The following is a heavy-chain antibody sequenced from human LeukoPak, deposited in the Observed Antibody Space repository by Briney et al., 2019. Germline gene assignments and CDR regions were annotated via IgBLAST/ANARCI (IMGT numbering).Heavy chain of an antibody. J-gene: IGHJ4*02. CDR1: GFTFSIYE. Sequence: GGSLRLSCVASGFTFSIYEMIWARQAPGKGLEWVSYISSSGSTVYYADSVKGRFTISRDNVKNSLYLQMNSLRAEDTAVYYCARTPYYDFWSGYSAYFDYWGEGTLVTVSA. CDR3: ARTPYYDFWSGYSAYFDY. V-gene: IGHV3-48*03. CDR2: ISSSGSTV. D-gene: IGHD3-3*01.